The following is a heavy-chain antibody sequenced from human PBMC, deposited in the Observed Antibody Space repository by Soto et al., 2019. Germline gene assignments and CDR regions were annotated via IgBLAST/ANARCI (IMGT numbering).Heavy chain of an antibody. J-gene: IGHJ6*02. CDR3: APSRGGNYLYYYYGMDV. V-gene: IGHV4-39*01. D-gene: IGHD1-7*01. CDR2: IYYSGST. CDR1: GGSISSSSYY. Sequence: SETLSLTCTVSGGSISSSSYYWGWIRQPPGKGLEWIGSIYYSGSTYYNPSLKSRVTISVDTSKNQFSLKLSSVTAADSAVYYCAPSRGGNYLYYYYGMDVWGQGTTVTVSS.